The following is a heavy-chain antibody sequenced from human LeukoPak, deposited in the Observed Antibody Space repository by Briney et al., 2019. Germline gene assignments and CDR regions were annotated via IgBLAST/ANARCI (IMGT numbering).Heavy chain of an antibody. Sequence: PGGSLRLSCAASGFTFSSYAMHWVRQAPGKGLEWVAVISYDGSNRYYADSVKGRFTISRDNSKNTLYLQMNSLRAEDTAVYYCARYPSDILTGYYKEYVPYYFDYWGQGTLVTVSS. CDR3: ARYPSDILTGYYKEYVPYYFDY. V-gene: IGHV3-30-3*01. CDR2: ISYDGSNR. J-gene: IGHJ4*02. CDR1: GFTFSSYA. D-gene: IGHD3-9*01.